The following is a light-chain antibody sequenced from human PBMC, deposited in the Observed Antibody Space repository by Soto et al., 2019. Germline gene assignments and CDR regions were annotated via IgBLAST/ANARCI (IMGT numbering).Light chain of an antibody. CDR3: QQYKDYPLT. Sequence: DIQMTQSPSSLSASVGDRITITCRASQDITTSLVWFQLKPGKAPKSLIYAASRLLSGVPSKFSGSGSGTDFTPTISSLQPEDFATYYCQQYKDYPLTFGGGTRVEIK. J-gene: IGKJ4*01. V-gene: IGKV1-16*02. CDR2: AAS. CDR1: QDITTS.